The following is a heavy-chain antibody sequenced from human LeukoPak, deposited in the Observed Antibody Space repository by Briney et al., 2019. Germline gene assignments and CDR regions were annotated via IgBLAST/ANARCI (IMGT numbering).Heavy chain of an antibody. CDR1: GYTFTDYY. Sequence: ASVKVSCKASGYTFTDYYMHWVRQAPGQGLEWMAWINPNSGGTNYAQKFQGRVTMTRDTSISTAYMELSRLKSDDTAVYYCARGLRKQYSSGWAYWGQGTLVTVSS. CDR3: ARGLRKQYSSGWAY. J-gene: IGHJ4*02. CDR2: INPNSGGT. V-gene: IGHV1-2*02. D-gene: IGHD6-19*01.